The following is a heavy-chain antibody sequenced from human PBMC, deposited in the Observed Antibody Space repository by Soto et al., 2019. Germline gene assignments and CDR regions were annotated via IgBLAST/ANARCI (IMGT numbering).Heavy chain of an antibody. D-gene: IGHD6-19*01. CDR2: IDPSDSYT. CDR1: GYSFTSYW. CDR3: ARRLNEVAVAGTFYYYGMDV. J-gene: IGHJ6*02. Sequence: EVQLVQSGAEVKKPGESLRISCKGSGYSFTSYWISWVRQMPGKGLEWMGRIDPSDSYTNYSPSFQGHVTISADKSISTAYLQWSSLKASDTAMYYCARRLNEVAVAGTFYYYGMDVWGQGTTVTVSS. V-gene: IGHV5-10-1*01.